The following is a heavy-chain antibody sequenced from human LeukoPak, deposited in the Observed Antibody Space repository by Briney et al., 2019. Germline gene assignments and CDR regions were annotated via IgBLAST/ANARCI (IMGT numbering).Heavy chain of an antibody. J-gene: IGHJ6*04. CDR3: AELGITMIGGV. D-gene: IGHD3-10*02. Sequence: GGSLTLSCTASGFTFSSYEINWVRLAPAPGLELVSYISSSGSTIYYADSVKGRFTISRDNAKNSLYLQMNSLRAEDTAVYYCAELGITMIGGVWGKGTTVTISS. CDR1: GFTFSSYE. CDR2: ISSSGSTI. V-gene: IGHV3-48*03.